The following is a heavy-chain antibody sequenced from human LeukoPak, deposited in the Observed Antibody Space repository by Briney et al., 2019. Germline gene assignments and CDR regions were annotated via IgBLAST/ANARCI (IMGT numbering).Heavy chain of an antibody. CDR2: VYGGGST. Sequence: GGSLRLSCAASGFTVSNNYMSWVRQAPGKGLEWVSVVYGGGSTYYADSVKGRFTISRDNSKNSLYLQMNSLRTEDTAVYYCARDSSPGYYDYVWGTYPRYWGQGTLVTVSS. CDR1: GFTVSNNY. V-gene: IGHV3-53*05. D-gene: IGHD3-16*02. J-gene: IGHJ4*02. CDR3: ARDSSPGYYDYVWGTYPRY.